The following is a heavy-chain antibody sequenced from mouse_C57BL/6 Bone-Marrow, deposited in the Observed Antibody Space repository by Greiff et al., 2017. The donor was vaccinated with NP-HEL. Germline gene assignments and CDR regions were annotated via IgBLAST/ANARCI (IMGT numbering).Heavy chain of an antibody. J-gene: IGHJ1*03. V-gene: IGHV1-74*01. CDR1: GYTFTSYW. Sequence: QVQLQQPGAELVKPGASVKVSCKASGYTFTSYWMHWVKQRPGQGLEWIGRIHPSDSDTNYNQKFKGKATLTADKSSSTVYMDLSRLTSEDSAVYFCARHGDYFGSSYGYFDVWGTGTTVTVSS. CDR3: ARHGDYFGSSYGYFDV. D-gene: IGHD1-1*01. CDR2: IHPSDSDT.